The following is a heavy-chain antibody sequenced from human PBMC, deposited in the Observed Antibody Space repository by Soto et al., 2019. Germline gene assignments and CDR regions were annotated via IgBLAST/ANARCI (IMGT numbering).Heavy chain of an antibody. CDR1: GFTLSTYW. D-gene: IGHD6-19*01. V-gene: IGHV3-7*03. CDR2: LKPAGSGK. Sequence: EVQLVQSVGGLVQPGGSLRLSCAAAGFTLSTYWMSWVRQAPGKGLEWVANLKPAGSGKYYGDSVKGRFTISRDDAENSLYLQMHSLRVEDTAMYYCTRGAAVAGLDYWGQGTLVTVSS. J-gene: IGHJ4*02. CDR3: TRGAAVAGLDY.